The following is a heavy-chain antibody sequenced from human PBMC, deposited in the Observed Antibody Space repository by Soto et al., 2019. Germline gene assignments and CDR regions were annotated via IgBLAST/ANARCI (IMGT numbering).Heavy chain of an antibody. J-gene: IGHJ6*03. V-gene: IGHV3-53*04. Sequence: GGSLRLSCAASGFTVSSNYMSWVRQAPGKGLEWVSVIYSGGSTYYADSVKGRFTISRHNSKNTLYLQMNSLRAEDTAVYYCARDFGSGSYYHNYYYYYMDVWGKGTTVTVSS. D-gene: IGHD3-10*01. CDR1: GFTVSSNY. CDR2: IYSGGST. CDR3: ARDFGSGSYYHNYYYYYMDV.